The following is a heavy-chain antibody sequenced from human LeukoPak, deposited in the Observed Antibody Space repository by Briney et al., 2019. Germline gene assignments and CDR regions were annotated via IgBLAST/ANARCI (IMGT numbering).Heavy chain of an antibody. J-gene: IGHJ5*02. CDR3: AREGSSVNWFDP. CDR1: GFTFSSYA. Sequence: GGSLRLSCAASGFTFSSYAMSWVRQAPGKGLEWVSVIYSGGSTYYADSVKGRFTISRDNSKNTLYLQMNSLRAEDTAVYYCAREGSSVNWFDPWGQGTLVTVSS. D-gene: IGHD1-26*01. CDR2: IYSGGST. V-gene: IGHV3-53*01.